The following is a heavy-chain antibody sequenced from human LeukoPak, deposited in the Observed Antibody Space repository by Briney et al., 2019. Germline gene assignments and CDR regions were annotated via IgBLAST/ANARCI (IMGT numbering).Heavy chain of an antibody. Sequence: SQTLSLTCTVSGGSISSGGYYWSWIRQHPGKGLEWIGYIYYSGSTYYNPSLKSRVTISVDTSKNQFSLKLSSVTAADTAVYYCARGTPPTIVVVTHFDYWGQGTLVTVSS. D-gene: IGHD2-21*02. V-gene: IGHV4-31*03. CDR1: GGSISSGGYY. CDR3: ARGTPPTIVVVTHFDY. CDR2: IYYSGST. J-gene: IGHJ4*02.